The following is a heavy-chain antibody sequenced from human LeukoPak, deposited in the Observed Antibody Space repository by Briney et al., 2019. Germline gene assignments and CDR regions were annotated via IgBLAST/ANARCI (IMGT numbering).Heavy chain of an antibody. CDR3: ASRNV. J-gene: IGHJ6*02. V-gene: IGHV3-21*01. CDR2: ISSSSSYI. Sequence: GGSLRLSCATSGFTFNNYWMSWVRQAPGKGLEWVSSISSSSSYIYYADSVKGRFTISRDNAKNSLYLQMNSLRAEDTAVYYCASRNVWGQGTTVTVSS. CDR1: GFTFNNYW.